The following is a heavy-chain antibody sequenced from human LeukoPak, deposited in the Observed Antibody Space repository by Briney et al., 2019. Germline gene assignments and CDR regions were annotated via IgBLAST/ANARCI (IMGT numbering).Heavy chain of an antibody. CDR1: GFTFSSYS. V-gene: IGHV3-21*04. CDR3: ARGVYYFDY. J-gene: IGHJ4*02. Sequence: GGSLRLSCAASGFTFSSYSMNWVRQAPGKGLEWLSYISSTSGFTNYADSVKGRFTISRDNAKNSLYLQMNSLRGDDTAVYYCARGVYYFDYWGQGTLVTVSS. CDR2: ISSTSGFT.